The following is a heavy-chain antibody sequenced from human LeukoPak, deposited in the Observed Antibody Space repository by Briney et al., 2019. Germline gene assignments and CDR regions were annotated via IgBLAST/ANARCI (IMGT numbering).Heavy chain of an antibody. CDR1: GGSISSGGYY. J-gene: IGHJ6*02. CDR3: ASSTRYYNFWSGYYPHGYYYGMDV. V-gene: IGHV4-31*03. Sequence: PSQTLSLTCTVPGGSISSGGYYWSWIRQHPGKGLEWIGYIYYSGSTYYNPSLKSRVTISVDTSKNQFSLKLSSVTAADMAVYYCASSTRYYNFWSGYYPHGYYYGMDVWGQGTTVTVSS. D-gene: IGHD3-3*01. CDR2: IYYSGST.